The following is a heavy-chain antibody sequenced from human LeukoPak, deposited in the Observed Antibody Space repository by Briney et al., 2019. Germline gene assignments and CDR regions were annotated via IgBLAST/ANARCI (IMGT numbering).Heavy chain of an antibody. J-gene: IGHJ4*02. Sequence: GGSLRLSCAASGFTFSSYAMHWVRQAPGKGLEWVAVISYDGSNKYYADSVKGRFTISRDNSKNTLYLQMNSLRAEDTAVYYCARSLHSSGYYDYWGRGTLVSVSS. V-gene: IGHV3-30-3*01. CDR3: ARSLHSSGYYDY. D-gene: IGHD3-22*01. CDR2: ISYDGSNK. CDR1: GFTFSSYA.